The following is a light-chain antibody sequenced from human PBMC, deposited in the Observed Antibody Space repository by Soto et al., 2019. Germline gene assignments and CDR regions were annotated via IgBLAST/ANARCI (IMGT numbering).Light chain of an antibody. Sequence: QSVLTQPPSVSAAPGQKVTISCSGSSSNIGNNYVYWYHQVPGTAPKLLIYDNYKRPPGIPDRFSGSKSGTSATLGITGPQTGDEADYYCATWDSSLFAVVFGGGTKLTVL. CDR1: SSNIGNNY. V-gene: IGLV1-51*01. CDR2: DNY. J-gene: IGLJ2*01. CDR3: ATWDSSLFAVV.